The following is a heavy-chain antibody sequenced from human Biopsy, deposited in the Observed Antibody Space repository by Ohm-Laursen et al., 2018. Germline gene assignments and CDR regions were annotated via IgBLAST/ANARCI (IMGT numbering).Heavy chain of an antibody. D-gene: IGHD5-18*01. J-gene: IGHJ5*02. V-gene: IGHV3-23*01. CDR1: GFTFSTYA. Sequence: SLRLSCAASGFTFSTYAMTWVRQAPGRGLEWVSAISAGGAGTYYADSVRGRFTISRDNFKNTLFLQMDSLRAKDTAVYYCAKDLRKKAAIQLWNNWFDPWGQGTLVTVSS. CDR2: ISAGGAGT. CDR3: AKDLRKKAAIQLWNNWFDP.